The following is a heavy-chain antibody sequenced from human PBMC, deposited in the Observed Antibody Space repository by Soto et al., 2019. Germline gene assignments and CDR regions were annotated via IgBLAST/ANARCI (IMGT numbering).Heavy chain of an antibody. D-gene: IGHD3-3*01. V-gene: IGHV3-48*03. CDR1: GFTFSSYE. Sequence: PGVSLRLSCAASGFTFSSYEMNWVRQAPGKGLEWVSYISSSGSTIYYADSVKGRFTISRDNAKNSLYLQMNSLRAEDTAVYSCARDSITIFGVVLYGMDVWGQGTTVTVSS. CDR3: ARDSITIFGVVLYGMDV. J-gene: IGHJ6*02. CDR2: ISSSGSTI.